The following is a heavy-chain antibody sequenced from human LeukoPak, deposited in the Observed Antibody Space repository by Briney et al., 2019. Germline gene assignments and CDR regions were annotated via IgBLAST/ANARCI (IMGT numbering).Heavy chain of an antibody. Sequence: SETLSLTCAVYGASFNTYYWTWIRQSPDKGLEWIGEVKHDGDTNVNPPLRSRAVMSVDASKNQFSLKMTSVTAADTAIYFCARGPVALPNDRLSLFFDFWGQGTLVTVSS. D-gene: IGHD2-8*01. CDR1: GASFNTYY. CDR2: VKHDGDT. V-gene: IGHV4-34*04. J-gene: IGHJ5*01. CDR3: ARGPVALPNDRLSLFFDF.